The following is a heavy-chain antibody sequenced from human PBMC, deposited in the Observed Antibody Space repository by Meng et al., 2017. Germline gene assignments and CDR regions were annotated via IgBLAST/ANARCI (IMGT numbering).Heavy chain of an antibody. J-gene: IGHJ4*02. D-gene: IGHD3-16*01. CDR1: GFTFSSYG. CDR3: AKEQGGDLDY. V-gene: IGHV3-23*01. Sequence: GESLKISCAASGFTFSSYGMHWVRQAPGKGLEWVSAISGSGGSTYYADSVKGRFTISRDNSKNTLYLQMNSLRAEDTAVYYCAKEQGGDLDYWGQGTLVTVSS. CDR2: ISGSGGST.